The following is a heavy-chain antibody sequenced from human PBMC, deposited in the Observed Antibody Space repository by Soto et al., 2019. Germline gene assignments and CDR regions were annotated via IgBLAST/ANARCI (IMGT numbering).Heavy chain of an antibody. CDR2: IYGDNDK. V-gene: IGHV2-5*02. CDR1: GFSLSNSGVG. Sequence: QITLKESGPSPVKPTQTLTVTCTFSGFSLSNSGVGVAWIRQPPGKALEWLALIYGDNDKRYSPSLKTRLTXPXXXPXXQVVLTMTNMDPVDTATYYCAHCTLHDYGDYDPGTSHVFDSWGQGTLVTVSS. D-gene: IGHD4-17*01. J-gene: IGHJ4*02. CDR3: AHCTLHDYGDYDPGTSHVFDS.